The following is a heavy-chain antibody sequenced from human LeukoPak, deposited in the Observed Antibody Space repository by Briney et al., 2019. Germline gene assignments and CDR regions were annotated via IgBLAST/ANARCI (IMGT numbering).Heavy chain of an antibody. D-gene: IGHD3-22*01. CDR2: VYYSGSP. J-gene: IGHJ5*02. CDR3: ARVFDDYYDSSADPPLWFDP. CDR1: GGSISSYF. Sequence: SETLSLTCTVSGGSISSYFWSWIRQPPGMGLEWIGYVYYSGSPNYDPSLKSRVTISVDTSKNQFSLRLRSVTAADTAVYYCARVFDDYYDSSADPPLWFDPWGQGTLVTVSS. V-gene: IGHV4-59*01.